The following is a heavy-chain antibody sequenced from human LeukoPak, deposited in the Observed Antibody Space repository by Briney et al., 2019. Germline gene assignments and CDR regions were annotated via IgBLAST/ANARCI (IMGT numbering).Heavy chain of an antibody. CDR1: GYTFTGYY. D-gene: IGHD3-10*01. CDR3: AGTLVGTMVRRRLYFYGMDV. V-gene: IGHV1-2*02. Sequence: GASVKVSCKASGYTFTGYYMHWVRQAPGQGLEWMGWINPKSGGTNSAQKFQGRVTMTWDTSISTAYMELSRLTSDDTAVYYCAGTLVGTMVRRRLYFYGMDVWGQGTTVTVSS. J-gene: IGHJ6*02. CDR2: INPKSGGT.